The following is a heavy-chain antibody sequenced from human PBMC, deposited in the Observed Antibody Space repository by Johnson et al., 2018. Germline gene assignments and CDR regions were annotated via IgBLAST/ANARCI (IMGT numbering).Heavy chain of an antibody. D-gene: IGHD6-6*01. J-gene: IGHJ6*02. CDR3: ARPRAYSSSSDYYYAMDI. Sequence: VQLQESGPGLVKPSETLSLTCTVSGGSISRYWMHWVRQAPGKGLVWVSRLNSDGSSTRYADSVKGRFTISRDKAKNTLYLQMNSLRAEDTAGYYCARPRAYSSSSDYYYAMDIWGQGTTVTVSS. CDR2: LNSDGSST. V-gene: IGHV3-74*01. CDR1: GGSISRYW.